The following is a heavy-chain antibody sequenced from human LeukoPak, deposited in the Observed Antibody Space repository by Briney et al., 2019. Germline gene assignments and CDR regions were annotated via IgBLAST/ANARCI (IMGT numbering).Heavy chain of an antibody. CDR3: ARDIAAYYYDSSGPFDY. J-gene: IGHJ4*02. CDR2: INPNSGGT. Sequence: ASVEVSCKASGYTFTGYYMHWVRQAPGQGLEWMGWINPNSGGTNYAQKFQGRVTMTRDTSISTAYMELSRLRSDDTAVYYCARDIAAYYYDSSGPFDYWGQGTLVTVSS. V-gene: IGHV1-2*02. CDR1: GYTFTGYY. D-gene: IGHD3-22*01.